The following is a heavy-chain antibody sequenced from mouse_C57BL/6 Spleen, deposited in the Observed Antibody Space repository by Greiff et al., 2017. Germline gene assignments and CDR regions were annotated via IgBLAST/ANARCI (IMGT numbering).Heavy chain of an antibody. CDR2: IYPRSGNT. Sequence: VKLQESGAELARPGASVKLSCKASGYTFTSYGISWVKQRTGQGLEWIGEIYPRSGNTYYNEKFKGKATLTADKSSSTAYMELRSLTSEDSAVXVCASTTVVATRVWYAMDYWGQGTSVTVSS. J-gene: IGHJ4*01. V-gene: IGHV1-81*01. CDR1: GYTFTSYG. D-gene: IGHD1-1*01. CDR3: ASTTVVATRVWYAMDY.